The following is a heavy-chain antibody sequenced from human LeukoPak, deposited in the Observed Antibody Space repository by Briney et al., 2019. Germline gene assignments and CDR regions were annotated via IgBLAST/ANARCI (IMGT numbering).Heavy chain of an antibody. Sequence: GGSLRLSCAASGFTFSYYGLHWVRQGPGKGLEWVAVISYDGSNKYYADSVKGRFTISRDNSKNTLYLQMNSLRAEDTAVYYCARETGAYDGLLGWFDPWGQGTLVTVSS. V-gene: IGHV3-30*03. CDR1: GFTFSYYG. CDR2: ISYDGSNK. J-gene: IGHJ5*02. CDR3: ARETGAYDGLLGWFDP. D-gene: IGHD1-14*01.